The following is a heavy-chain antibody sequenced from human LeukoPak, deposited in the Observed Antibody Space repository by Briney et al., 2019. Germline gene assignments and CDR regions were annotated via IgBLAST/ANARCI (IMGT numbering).Heavy chain of an antibody. CDR1: GYMFSSYW. CDR3: ARPSAAYYDSSGSFDY. J-gene: IGHJ4*02. V-gene: IGHV5-51*01. Sequence: GESLKISCKASGYMFSSYWIGWVRQMPGKGLEWMGIIYPDDSDTRYSPSFQGQVTISADKFISTAYLQWSSLKASDTAIYYCARPSAAYYDSSGSFDYWGQGTLVTVSS. CDR2: IYPDDSDT. D-gene: IGHD3-22*01.